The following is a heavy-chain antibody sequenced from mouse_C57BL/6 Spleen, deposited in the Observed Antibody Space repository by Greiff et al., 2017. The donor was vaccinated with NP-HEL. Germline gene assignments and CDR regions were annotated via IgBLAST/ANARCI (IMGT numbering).Heavy chain of an antibody. CDR3: AGAEGQRGRAMGY. Sequence: QVQLQQPGAELVKPGASVKLSCKASGYTFTSYWMQWVKQRPGQGLEWIGEIDPSDSYTNYNQKFKGKATLTVDTSSSTAYLQLSSLPSEDSAVYSSAGAEGQRGRAMGYWGKGTSVTVSS. CDR1: GYTFTSYW. V-gene: IGHV1-50*01. J-gene: IGHJ4*01. D-gene: IGHD3-3*01. CDR2: IDPSDSYT.